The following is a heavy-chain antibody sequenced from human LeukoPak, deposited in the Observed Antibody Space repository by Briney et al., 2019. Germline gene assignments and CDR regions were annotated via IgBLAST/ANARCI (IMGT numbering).Heavy chain of an antibody. CDR2: IYTSGST. CDR1: GGSISSGSYY. CDR3: ARTHDLEWLSSPYYYYYMDV. Sequence: MPSETLSLTCTVSGGSISSGSYYWSWIRQPAGKGLEWIGRIYTSGSTNYNPSLKSRVTISVDTSKNQFSLKLSSVTAADTAVYYCARTHDLEWLSSPYYYYYMDVWGKGTTVTVSS. D-gene: IGHD3-3*01. J-gene: IGHJ6*03. V-gene: IGHV4-61*02.